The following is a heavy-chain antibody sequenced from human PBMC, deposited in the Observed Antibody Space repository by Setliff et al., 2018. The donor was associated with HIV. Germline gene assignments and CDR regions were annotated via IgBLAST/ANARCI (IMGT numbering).Heavy chain of an antibody. CDR1: HYSISDSYY. D-gene: IGHD1-26*01. CDR3: ARGQWEGLHAYFFDV. V-gene: IGHV4-38-2*01. J-gene: IGHJ4*01. Sequence: SETLSLTCLVSHYSISDSYYWGWVRQPPGKGLEWIGTVYYLGNTYHNPPLRSRLSLSIDRSHQSFSFQLTSVSAADTAMYYCARGQWEGLHAYFFDVWGHGMLVTVS. CDR2: VYYLGNT.